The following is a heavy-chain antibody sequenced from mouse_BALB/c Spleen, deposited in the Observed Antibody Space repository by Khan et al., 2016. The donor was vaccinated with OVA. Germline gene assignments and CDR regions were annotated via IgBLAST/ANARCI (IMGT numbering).Heavy chain of an antibody. Sequence: EVQLVESGGGLVQPGGSRKLSCAASGFTFSRFGMHWVRQAPEKGLEWVAYISSGSSTIYYADTVKGRFTISRDNPKNTLFLQMTSLRSEATAMNYCARDSNFDYWGKGTTLTVSS. V-gene: IGHV5-17*02. CDR2: ISSGSSTI. J-gene: IGHJ2*01. CDR1: GFTFSRFG. CDR3: ARDSNFDY.